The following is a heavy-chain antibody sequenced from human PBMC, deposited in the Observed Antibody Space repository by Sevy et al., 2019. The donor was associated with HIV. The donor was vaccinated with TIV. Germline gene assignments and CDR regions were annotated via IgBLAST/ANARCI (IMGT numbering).Heavy chain of an antibody. CDR1: GFTFSSYA. CDR2: ISGSGGST. CDR3: AKAEITMVRGVISYYFDY. J-gene: IGHJ4*02. V-gene: IGHV3-23*01. Sequence: GGSLRLSCAASGFTFSSYAMSWVRQAPGKGLEWVSAISGSGGSTYYADSVKDRFTISRDNSKNTLYLQMNSLRAEDTAVYYCAKAEITMVRGVISYYFDYWGQGTLVTVSS. D-gene: IGHD3-10*01.